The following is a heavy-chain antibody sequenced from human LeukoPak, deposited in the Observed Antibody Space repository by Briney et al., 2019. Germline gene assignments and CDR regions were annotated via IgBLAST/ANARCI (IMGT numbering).Heavy chain of an antibody. CDR3: ARDRPHCSGGSCYSRWFDP. CDR1: GYTFTGYC. J-gene: IGHJ5*02. D-gene: IGHD2-15*01. V-gene: IGHV1-2*02. Sequence: ASVKVSCKASGYTFTGYCMHWVRQAPGQGLEWMGWINPNSGGTNYAQKFQGRVTMTRDTSISTAYMELSRLRSDDTAVYYCARDRPHCSGGSCYSRWFDPWGQGTLVTVSS. CDR2: INPNSGGT.